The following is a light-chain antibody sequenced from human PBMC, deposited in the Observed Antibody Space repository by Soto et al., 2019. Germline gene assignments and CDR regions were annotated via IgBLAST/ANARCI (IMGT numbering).Light chain of an antibody. V-gene: IGKV1-5*01. J-gene: IGKJ1*01. Sequence: DIQMTQSPSTLSASVGDRVTITCRASQSINNWLAWYQQKPGKAPKILLSDASSLESGVPSSFSGSGSGTEFTLTITSLQPDDFTTYFCQQYNAYPWTFGQGTKVEIK. CDR3: QQYNAYPWT. CDR2: DAS. CDR1: QSINNW.